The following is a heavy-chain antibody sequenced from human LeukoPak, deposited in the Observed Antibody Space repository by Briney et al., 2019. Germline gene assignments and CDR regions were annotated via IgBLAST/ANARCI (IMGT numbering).Heavy chain of an antibody. V-gene: IGHV1-69*04. CDR2: IIPILGIA. CDR3: ARAPYDILTGIWFDP. D-gene: IGHD3-9*01. J-gene: IGHJ5*02. CDR1: GGTFSSYA. Sequence: ASVKVSCKASGGTFSSYAISWVRQAPGQGLEWMGRIIPILGIANYAQKFQGRVTITADKSTSTAYMELSSLRSEDTAVYYCARAPYDILTGIWFDPWGQGTLVTVSS.